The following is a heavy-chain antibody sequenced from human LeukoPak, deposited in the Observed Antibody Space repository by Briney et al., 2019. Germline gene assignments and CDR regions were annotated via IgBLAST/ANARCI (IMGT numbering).Heavy chain of an antibody. D-gene: IGHD1/OR15-1a*01. CDR2: IWYDGSNK. V-gene: IGHV3-30*19. CDR3: ARDNNGDY. J-gene: IGHJ4*02. CDR1: GFTFSSYG. Sequence: GRSLRLSCAASGFTFSSYGMHWVRQAPGKGLEWVAVIWYDGSNKYYADSVKGRFTISRDNSRNTLYLEMNSLRDGDTAVYYCARDNNGDYWGQGTLVTVSA.